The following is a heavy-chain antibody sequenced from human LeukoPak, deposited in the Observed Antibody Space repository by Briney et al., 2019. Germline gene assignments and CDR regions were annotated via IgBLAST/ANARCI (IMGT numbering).Heavy chain of an antibody. V-gene: IGHV1-2*02. D-gene: IGHD3-22*01. Sequence: ASVKVSCKASGYTFTGYYVHWVRQAPGQGLEWMGWINPNSGGTNYAQKFQGRVTMTRDTSISTAYMELSRLRSDDTAVYYCARPAEKWLPFDYWGQGTLVTVSS. CDR3: ARPAEKWLPFDY. CDR2: INPNSGGT. J-gene: IGHJ4*02. CDR1: GYTFTGYY.